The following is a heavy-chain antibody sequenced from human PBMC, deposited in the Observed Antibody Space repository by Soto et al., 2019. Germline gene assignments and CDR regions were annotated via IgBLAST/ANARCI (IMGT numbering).Heavy chain of an antibody. Sequence: SNAWMNWVRQAPGKGLEWVGHIKSKTDGGTTDYAAPVKGRFTISRDDSKNTLYLQMNSLKTEDTAVYYCTTGMVRGGGAFDIWGQGTMVTVSS. D-gene: IGHD3-10*01. V-gene: IGHV3-15*07. CDR3: TTGMVRGGGAFDI. J-gene: IGHJ3*02. CDR1: SNAW. CDR2: IKSKTDGGTT.